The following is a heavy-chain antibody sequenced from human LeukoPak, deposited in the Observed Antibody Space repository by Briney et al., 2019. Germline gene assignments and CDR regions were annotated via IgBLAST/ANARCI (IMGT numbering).Heavy chain of an antibody. J-gene: IGHJ4*02. CDR2: IYYSGST. Sequence: SETLSLTCTVSGGSISSYYWSWIRQPPGKGLEWIGYIYYSGSTNYNPSLKSRVTISVDTSKNQFSLKLSSVTAADTAVYYCARGDDYGDYEGEYYFGYWGQGTLVTVSS. D-gene: IGHD4-17*01. CDR1: GGSISSYY. CDR3: ARGDDYGDYEGEYYFGY. V-gene: IGHV4-59*01.